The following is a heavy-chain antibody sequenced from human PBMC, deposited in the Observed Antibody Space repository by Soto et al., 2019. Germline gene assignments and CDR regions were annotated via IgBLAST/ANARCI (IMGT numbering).Heavy chain of an antibody. CDR1: GYTFTSYG. V-gene: IGHV1-18*01. D-gene: IGHD2-2*01. CDR3: ARRRHCSSTSCYDKINYYYYYMDV. Sequence: GASVKVSCKASGYTFTSYGISWVRQAPGQGLEWMGWISAYNGNTNYAQKLQGRVTMTTDTSTSTAYMELRSLRSDDTAVYYCARRRHCSSTSCYDKINYYYYYMDVWGKGTTVTVSS. J-gene: IGHJ6*03. CDR2: ISAYNGNT.